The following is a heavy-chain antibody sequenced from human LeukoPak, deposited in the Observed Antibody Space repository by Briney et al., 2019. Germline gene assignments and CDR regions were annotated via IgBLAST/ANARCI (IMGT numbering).Heavy chain of an antibody. CDR3: ARGYYDFWSGYGSFDI. CDR1: GGSISSYY. V-gene: IGHV4-59*01. CDR2: IYYSGST. J-gene: IGHJ3*02. D-gene: IGHD3-3*01. Sequence: SETLSLTCTVSGGSISSYYWSWIRQPPGKGLEWIGYIYYSGSTNYNPSLKSRVTISADTSKNQFSLKLSSVTAADTAVYYCARGYYDFWSGYGSFDIWGQGTMVTVSS.